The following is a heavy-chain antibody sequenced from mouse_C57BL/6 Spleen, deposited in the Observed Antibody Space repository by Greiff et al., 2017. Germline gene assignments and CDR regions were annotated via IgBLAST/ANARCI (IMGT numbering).Heavy chain of an antibody. CDR3: TSPYDGYFPWFAY. J-gene: IGHJ3*01. V-gene: IGHV14-1*01. Sequence: DVKLVESGAELVRPGASVKLSCTASGFNIKDYYMHWVKQRPEQGLEWIGRIDPEDGDTEYAPKFQGKATMTADTSSNTAYLQLSSLTSEDTAVYYCTSPYDGYFPWFAYWGQGTLVTVSA. D-gene: IGHD2-3*01. CDR2: IDPEDGDT. CDR1: GFNIKDYY.